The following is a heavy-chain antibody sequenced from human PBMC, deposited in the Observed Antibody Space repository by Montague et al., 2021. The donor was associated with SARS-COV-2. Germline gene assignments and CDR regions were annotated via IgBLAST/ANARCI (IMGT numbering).Heavy chain of an antibody. CDR3: ARGEYSSSWYGSKYYFDY. CDR2: INHSGST. J-gene: IGHJ4*02. D-gene: IGHD6-13*01. Sequence: SETLSLTCTVYGGSFSGYYWCWSCQPQRTGLELDGEINHSGSTNNNPSLSLRVTISVDTSKNQFYLKLSSVTAADTAVYYCARGEYSSSWYGSKYYFDYWGQGTLVTVSS. CDR1: GGSFSGYY. V-gene: IGHV4-34*05.